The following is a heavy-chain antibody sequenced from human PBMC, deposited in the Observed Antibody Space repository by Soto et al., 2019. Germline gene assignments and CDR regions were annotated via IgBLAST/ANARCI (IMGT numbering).Heavy chain of an antibody. Sequence: SETLSLTCTVSGGSISSYYWSWIRQPPGKGLEWIGYIYYSGSTNYNPSLKSRVTISVDTSKNQFSLKLSSVTAADTAVYYCASGVSSGPFDYWGQGTLVTVSS. CDR2: IYYSGST. CDR3: ASGVSSGPFDY. V-gene: IGHV4-59*01. CDR1: GGSISSYY. D-gene: IGHD1-26*01. J-gene: IGHJ4*02.